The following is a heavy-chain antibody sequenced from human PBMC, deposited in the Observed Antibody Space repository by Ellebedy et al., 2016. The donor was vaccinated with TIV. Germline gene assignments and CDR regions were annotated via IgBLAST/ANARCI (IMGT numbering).Heavy chain of an antibody. CDR3: ARRAIMSGSTSETWLDP. J-gene: IGHJ5*02. CDR1: GDCFNSYF. Sequence: SETLSLTXTVSGDCFNSYFWTWIRQPPGKGLEWVGHLTHTGATNYNPSLQSRVTISMDTSKNHFSLELRSVSAADTAVYYCARRAIMSGSTSETWLDPWGQGTLVTVSS. V-gene: IGHV4-59*13. D-gene: IGHD2/OR15-2a*01. CDR2: LTHTGAT.